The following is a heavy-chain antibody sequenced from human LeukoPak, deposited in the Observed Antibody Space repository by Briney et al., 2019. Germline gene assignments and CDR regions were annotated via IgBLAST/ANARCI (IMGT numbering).Heavy chain of an antibody. Sequence: GGSLRLSCAASGFTFSDYNMNWVRQAPGKGLEWVSYITNGGSTIHHADSVKGRFTISRDNAKKTLYLQMNSLRAEDTAVHYCARSIGLTGGGVDVWGQGTTVTVSS. J-gene: IGHJ6*02. D-gene: IGHD3-9*01. V-gene: IGHV3-11*01. CDR3: ARSIGLTGGGVDV. CDR2: ITNGGSTI. CDR1: GFTFSDYN.